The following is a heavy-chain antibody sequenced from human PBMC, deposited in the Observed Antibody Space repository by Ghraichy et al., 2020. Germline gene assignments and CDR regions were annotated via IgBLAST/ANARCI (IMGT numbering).Heavy chain of an antibody. CDR3: ARGPWVQTSPRNWFDP. CDR1: GGSISSGGYS. D-gene: IGHD5-18*01. J-gene: IGHJ5*02. CDR2: IYHSGST. Sequence: SETLSLTCAVSGGSISSGGYSWSWIRQPPGKGLEWIGYIYHSGSTYYNPSLKSRVTISVDRSKNQFSLKLSSVTAAATDVYYCARGPWVQTSPRNWFDPWSQGTLVTVSS. V-gene: IGHV4-30-2*01.